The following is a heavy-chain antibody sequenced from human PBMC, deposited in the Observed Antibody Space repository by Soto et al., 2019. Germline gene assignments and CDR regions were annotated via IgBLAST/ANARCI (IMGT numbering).Heavy chain of an antibody. D-gene: IGHD3-9*01. CDR3: AREKVFYDY. J-gene: IGHJ4*02. CDR2: IKEDGSEK. V-gene: IGHV3-7*01. CDR1: GFALSRYW. Sequence: PGGSLRLSCAVSGFALSRYWMSWVRQAPGKGLEWVANIKEDGSEKHYVDSVKGRFTISRDNAKNTLYLQMNSLRAEDTAVYYCAREKVFYDYWGQGTLVTVSS.